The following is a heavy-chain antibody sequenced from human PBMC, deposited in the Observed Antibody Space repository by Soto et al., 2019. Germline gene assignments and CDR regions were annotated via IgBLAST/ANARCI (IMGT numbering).Heavy chain of an antibody. V-gene: IGHV4-4*02. Sequence: PSETLSLTCAVSGGSISSSNWWSWVRQPPGKGLEWIGEIYHSGSTNYNPSLKSRVTISVDKSKNQFSLKLSSVTAADTAVYYCARDSERFWSGYSTYYYYGMDVWGQGTTVTVSS. CDR2: IYHSGST. D-gene: IGHD3-3*02. CDR3: ARDSERFWSGYSTYYYYGMDV. CDR1: GGSISSSNW. J-gene: IGHJ6*02.